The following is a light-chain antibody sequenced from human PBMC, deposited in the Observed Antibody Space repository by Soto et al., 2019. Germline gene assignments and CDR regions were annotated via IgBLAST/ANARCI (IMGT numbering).Light chain of an antibody. CDR2: GAS. V-gene: IGKV3-20*01. CDR3: QQYGSSPRT. J-gene: IGKJ3*01. Sequence: EIVLTQSPGPLSLSPGERATLSCRASQSVSSSYLAWYQHKPGQAPRLLIYGASSRATGIPDRFSGSGSGTDCTLTRSRLEPEEFAVYYCQQYGSSPRTFGPDTKVDIK. CDR1: QSVSSSY.